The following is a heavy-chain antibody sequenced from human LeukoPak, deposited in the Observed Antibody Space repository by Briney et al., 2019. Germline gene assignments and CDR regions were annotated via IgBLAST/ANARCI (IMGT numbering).Heavy chain of an antibody. V-gene: IGHV3-21*01. CDR3: ARDFSEEDAFDI. J-gene: IGHJ3*02. D-gene: IGHD1-14*01. Sequence: PGGSLRLSCAASGFTFSSYSMNWVRQAPGKGLEWVSSISSSSSYIYYADSVKGRFTISRDNAKNSLYLQMNSLRAEDTAVYYCARDFSEEDAFDIWGQGTMVTVSS. CDR2: ISSSSSYI. CDR1: GFTFSSYS.